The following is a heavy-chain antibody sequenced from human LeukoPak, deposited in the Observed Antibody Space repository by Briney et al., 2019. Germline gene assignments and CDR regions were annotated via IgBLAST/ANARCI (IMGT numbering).Heavy chain of an antibody. D-gene: IGHD2-2*01. V-gene: IGHV3-73*01. CDR2: IRNKADSYAT. CDR1: GFTFSDSH. J-gene: IGHJ4*02. CDR3: SRQTDSCHDY. Sequence: GGSLRLSCEASGFTFSDSHMHWVRQASGKGLEWVGHIRNKADSYATAYAASVKDRFTISRDDSRNTAYLYMNSLKTEDTAVYYCSRQTDSCHDYWGQGILVTVSS.